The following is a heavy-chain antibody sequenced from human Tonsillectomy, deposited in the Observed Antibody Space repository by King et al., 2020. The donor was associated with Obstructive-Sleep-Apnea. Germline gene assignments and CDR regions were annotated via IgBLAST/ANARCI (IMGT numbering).Heavy chain of an antibody. CDR2: IKQDGSEK. CDR3: ARVRGSYCSDY. Sequence: VQLVESGGGLVQPGGSLRLSCAASGFTLSSYWMSWVRQAPGKGLEWVANIKQDGSEKYYVDSVKGRFTISRDNAKNSLYLQMNSLRAEDTAVYYCARVRGSYCSDYWGQGTLVTVSS. D-gene: IGHD1-26*01. CDR1: GFTLSSYW. J-gene: IGHJ4*02. V-gene: IGHV3-7*01.